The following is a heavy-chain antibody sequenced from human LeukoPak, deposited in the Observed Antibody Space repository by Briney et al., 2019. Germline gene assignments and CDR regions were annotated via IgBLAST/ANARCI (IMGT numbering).Heavy chain of an antibody. CDR1: GGSISSYY. Sequence: SETLSLTCTVSGGSISSYYWGWIRQPPGKGLEWIGSIYYSGSTYYNPSLKSRVTTSVDTSKNQFSLNLSSVTAADTAVYYCAREFGGYSGYDHDAFDIWGQGRLVTVSS. J-gene: IGHJ3*02. V-gene: IGHV4-39*07. CDR3: AREFGGYSGYDHDAFDI. CDR2: IYYSGST. D-gene: IGHD5-12*01.